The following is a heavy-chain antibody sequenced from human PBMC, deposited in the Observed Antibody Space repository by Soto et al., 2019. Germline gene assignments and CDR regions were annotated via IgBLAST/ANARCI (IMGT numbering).Heavy chain of an antibody. CDR3: AREDGPSILVVPAAMSDNLFDP. V-gene: IGHV1-18*01. CDR1: GYTFTSYG. Sequence: ASVKVSCKASGYTFTSYGISWVRQAPGQGLEWMGWISAYNGNTNYAQKLQGRVTMTTDTSTSTAYMELRSLRSDDTAVYYCAREDGPSILVVPAAMSDNLFDPWGQGTLVTVS. D-gene: IGHD2-2*01. J-gene: IGHJ5*02. CDR2: ISAYNGNT.